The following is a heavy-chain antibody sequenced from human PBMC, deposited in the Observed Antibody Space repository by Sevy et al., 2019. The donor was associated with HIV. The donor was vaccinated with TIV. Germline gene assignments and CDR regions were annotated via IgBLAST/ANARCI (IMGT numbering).Heavy chain of an antibody. CDR1: GFTFSSYW. CDR3: ARDSGDDYGDYVGAFDI. CDR2: IKQDGSEK. Sequence: GGSLRLSCAASGFTFSSYWMSWVRQAPGKGLEWVVNIKQDGSEKYYVDSVKGRFTISRDNAKNSLYLQMNSLRAEDTAVYYCARDSGDDYGDYVGAFDIWGQGTMVTVSS. V-gene: IGHV3-7*01. D-gene: IGHD4-17*01. J-gene: IGHJ3*02.